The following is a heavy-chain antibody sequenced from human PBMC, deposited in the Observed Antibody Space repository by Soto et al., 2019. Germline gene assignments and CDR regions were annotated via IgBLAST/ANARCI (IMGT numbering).Heavy chain of an antibody. V-gene: IGHV1-2*04. CDR3: AREGYCSGGSCYSVGYYGMDV. J-gene: IGHJ6*02. D-gene: IGHD2-15*01. Sequence: ASVKVSCKASGYTFTGYYMHWVRQAPGQGLEWMGWINPNSGGTNYAQKFQGWVTMTRDTSISTAYMELNRLRSDDTAVYYCAREGYCSGGSCYSVGYYGMDVWGQGTTVTVSS. CDR2: INPNSGGT. CDR1: GYTFTGYY.